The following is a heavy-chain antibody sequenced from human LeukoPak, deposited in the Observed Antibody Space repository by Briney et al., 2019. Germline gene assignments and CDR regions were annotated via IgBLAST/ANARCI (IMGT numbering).Heavy chain of an antibody. J-gene: IGHJ4*02. D-gene: IGHD3-10*01. CDR1: GGSISSTNW. CDR2: IYHSGST. Sequence: PSETLSLTCAVSGGSISSTNWWSWVRQPPGKGLEWIGEIYHSGSTNYNPSLKSRVTISVDKSKNQFSLKLNSVTAADTAVYYCARLGDYYGSGSYSDYWGQGTLVTVSS. V-gene: IGHV4-4*02. CDR3: ARLGDYYGSGSYSDY.